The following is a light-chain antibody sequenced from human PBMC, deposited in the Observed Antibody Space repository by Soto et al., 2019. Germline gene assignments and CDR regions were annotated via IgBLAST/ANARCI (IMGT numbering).Light chain of an antibody. CDR3: QQTYSTPPT. J-gene: IGKJ1*01. CDR1: QSIRTY. Sequence: DIQMTQSPSSLSASVGDRVTITCRASQSIRTYLNWYQQKAGLAPKLLIYAASSLQSGVPSRFSGSGSETDFTLTISSLQPEDFATYYCQQTYSTPPTFGQGTKVDI. CDR2: AAS. V-gene: IGKV1-39*01.